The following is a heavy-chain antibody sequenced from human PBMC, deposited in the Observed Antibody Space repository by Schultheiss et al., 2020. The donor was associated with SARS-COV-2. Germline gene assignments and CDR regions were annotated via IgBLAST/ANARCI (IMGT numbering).Heavy chain of an antibody. CDR2: ISSNGGST. D-gene: IGHD6-19*01. V-gene: IGHV3-64D*06. Sequence: GESLKISCSASGFTFSSYAMHWVRQAPGKGLEYVSAISSNGGSTYYADSVKGRFTISRDNSKNTLYLQMSSLRAEDTAVYYCVKDGSGWYNFDYWGQGTLVTVSS. CDR1: GFTFSSYA. CDR3: VKDGSGWYNFDY. J-gene: IGHJ4*02.